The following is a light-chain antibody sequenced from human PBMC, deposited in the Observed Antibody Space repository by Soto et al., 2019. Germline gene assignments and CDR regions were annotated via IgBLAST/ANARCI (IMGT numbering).Light chain of an antibody. V-gene: IGLV1-44*01. CDR1: SSNIGSNS. CDR2: SSN. CDR3: AAWDDSLNRVV. Sequence: QSVLTQPPSASGTPGQRVTISCSGSSSNIGSNSVNWYQQLPGTAPKLLMYSSNQRPSGVPDRFSGSKSGTSASLAISGLQSEDEADYYCAAWDDSLNRVVFGGGTKLTVL. J-gene: IGLJ2*01.